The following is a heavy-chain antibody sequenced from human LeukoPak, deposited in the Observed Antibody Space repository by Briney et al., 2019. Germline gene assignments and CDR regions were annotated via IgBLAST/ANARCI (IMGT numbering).Heavy chain of an antibody. D-gene: IGHD3-22*01. V-gene: IGHV4-34*01. Sequence: PSETLSLTCAVYGGSFSGYYWSWIRQPPGKGLEWIGEINHSGSTNYNPSLKSRVTISVDTSKNQFSLKLSSVTAADTAVYYCARGVSPYYYDSSGPPDAFDIWGQGTMVTVSS. CDR2: INHSGST. CDR3: ARGVSPYYYDSSGPPDAFDI. CDR1: GGSFSGYY. J-gene: IGHJ3*02.